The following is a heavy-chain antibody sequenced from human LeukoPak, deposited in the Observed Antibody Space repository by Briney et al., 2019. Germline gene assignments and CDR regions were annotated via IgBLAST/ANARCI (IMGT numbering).Heavy chain of an antibody. Sequence: SETLSLTCTVSGGSISSYYWSWIRQPAGKGLEWIGRIYTSGSTNYNPSLKSRVTISVDTSKNQFSLKLSSVTAADTAVYYCARTTYYDSSDAFDIWGQGTMVTVSS. CDR3: ARTTYYDSSDAFDI. J-gene: IGHJ3*02. V-gene: IGHV4-4*07. D-gene: IGHD3-22*01. CDR2: IYTSGST. CDR1: GGSISSYY.